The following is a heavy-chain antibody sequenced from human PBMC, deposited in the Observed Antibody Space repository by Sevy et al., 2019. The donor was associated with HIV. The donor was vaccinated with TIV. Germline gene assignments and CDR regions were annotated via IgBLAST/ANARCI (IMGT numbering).Heavy chain of an antibody. J-gene: IGHJ4*02. CDR3: ARVRAAASFDY. CDR2: IYSGGST. Sequence: GGSLRLSCAASGFTVSSNYMSWVRQAPGKGLEWVSVIYSGGSTYYADSVKGRFTISRDNSKNTLYLQMNSLRAEDTAVYYCARVRAAASFDYWGQRTLVTVSS. V-gene: IGHV3-53*01. D-gene: IGHD2-2*01. CDR1: GFTVSSNY.